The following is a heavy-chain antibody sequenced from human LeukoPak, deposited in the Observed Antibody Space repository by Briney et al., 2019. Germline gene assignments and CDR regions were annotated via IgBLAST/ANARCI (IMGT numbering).Heavy chain of an antibody. CDR2: IVPISGIA. D-gene: IGHD2-2*01. Sequence: ASVKVSCKVSGGTFSSHAIAWVRQAPGQGPEWMGGIVPISGIADYAQKFQGRVTITADESTSTAYMELRSLTSDDTAVYYCARGLQYQLFKALRYYYMDVWGEGTTVTVSS. CDR1: GGTFSSHA. CDR3: ARGLQYQLFKALRYYYMDV. V-gene: IGHV1-69*01. J-gene: IGHJ6*03.